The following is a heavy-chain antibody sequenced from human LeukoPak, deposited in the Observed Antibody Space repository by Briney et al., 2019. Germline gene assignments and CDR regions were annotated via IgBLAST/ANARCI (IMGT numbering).Heavy chain of an antibody. Sequence: SETLSLTCTVSGGSISSYYWSWIRQPPGKGLEWIGYIYYSGSTNYNPSLKSRVTISVDTSKNQFSLKLSSVTAADTAVYYCARARRIAADYWGQGTLVTVSS. CDR3: ARARRIAADY. D-gene: IGHD6-13*01. V-gene: IGHV4-59*01. CDR2: IYYSGST. CDR1: GGSISSYY. J-gene: IGHJ4*02.